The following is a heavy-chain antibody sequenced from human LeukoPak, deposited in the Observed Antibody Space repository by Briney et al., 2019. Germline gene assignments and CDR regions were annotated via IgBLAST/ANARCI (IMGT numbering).Heavy chain of an antibody. V-gene: IGHV4-59*08. J-gene: IGHJ3*02. CDR1: GGSISSYH. Sequence: SETLSLTCTVSGGSISSYHWSWIPQPPGKGLEGIGNIYNSGSTNYNPSLKSRVTISVDTSKNQFSLKLSSVTAADTAVYYCARHCYYDSSGHPDIWGQGTMVTVSS. CDR3: ARHCYYDSSGHPDI. CDR2: IYNSGST. D-gene: IGHD3-22*01.